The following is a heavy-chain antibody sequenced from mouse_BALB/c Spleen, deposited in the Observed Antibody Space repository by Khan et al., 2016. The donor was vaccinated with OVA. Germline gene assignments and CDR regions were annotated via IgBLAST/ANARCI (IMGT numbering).Heavy chain of an antibody. CDR3: ARRGLRWDFDY. J-gene: IGHJ2*01. V-gene: IGHV1-7*01. D-gene: IGHD1-1*01. CDR1: GYTFINYW. Sequence: VRLQQSGAELAKPGASVKMSCKASGYTFINYWILWVKQRPGQGLEWIGYINPSTGYTEYNLNFKDKATLTADKSSSTAYMQLSSLTSEDSAVFYCARRGLRWDFDYWGQGTTLTVSS. CDR2: INPSTGYT.